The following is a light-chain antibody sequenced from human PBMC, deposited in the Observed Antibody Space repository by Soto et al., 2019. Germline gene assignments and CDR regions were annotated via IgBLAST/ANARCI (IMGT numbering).Light chain of an antibody. Sequence: DSQVPQSPSTLSGPVGDRVTITCRASQTISSWLAWYQQKPGKAPKLLIYDASSLESGVPSRFSGSGSGTEFTLTISSLQPDDFATYYCQRYNSYLWTFGQGTKVDIK. CDR3: QRYNSYLWT. J-gene: IGKJ1*01. CDR2: DAS. CDR1: QTISSW. V-gene: IGKV1-5*01.